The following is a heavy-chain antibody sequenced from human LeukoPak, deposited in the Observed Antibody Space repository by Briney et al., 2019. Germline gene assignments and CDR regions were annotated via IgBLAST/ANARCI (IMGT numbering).Heavy chain of an antibody. D-gene: IGHD1-26*01. Sequence: GGSLTLSCVGSGFNFNTYGMNWVRRAPGEGPEWLAFLSATGRAIHYADSVKGRFTIARDNAKNSLYLHMNSLRAEDTAVYYCARDSGSYYEVYFQHWGQGTLVTVSS. CDR3: ARDSGSYYEVYFQH. CDR1: GFNFNTYG. V-gene: IGHV3-48*01. CDR2: LSATGRAI. J-gene: IGHJ1*01.